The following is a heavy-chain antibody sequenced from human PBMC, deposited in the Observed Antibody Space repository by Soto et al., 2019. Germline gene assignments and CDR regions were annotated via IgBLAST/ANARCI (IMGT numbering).Heavy chain of an antibody. CDR2: IYYSGST. CDR3: ARVEGRLLRHYFDY. V-gene: IGHV4-59*01. CDR1: GGSISSYY. Sequence: SETLSLTCTVSGGSISSYYWSWIRQPPGKGLEWIGYIYYSGSTNYNPSLKSRVTISVDTSKNQFSLKLSSVTAADTAVYYCARVEGRLLRHYFDYWGQGTLVTVSS. J-gene: IGHJ4*02. D-gene: IGHD2-2*01.